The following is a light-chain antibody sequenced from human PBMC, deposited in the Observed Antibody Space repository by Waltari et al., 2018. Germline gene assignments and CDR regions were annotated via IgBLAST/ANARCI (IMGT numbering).Light chain of an antibody. CDR3: GAWDDRLNVYV. Sequence: QSVLTQPPSASGTPGQRVTISCSCSTSNIGRHALTWYQHLPGTAPTLLIYSHDQRPSGVPDRFSGSKSGTSASLAISGLQSEDEADYYCGAWDDRLNVYVFGTGTRVTVL. V-gene: IGLV1-44*01. CDR1: TSNIGRHA. J-gene: IGLJ1*01. CDR2: SHD.